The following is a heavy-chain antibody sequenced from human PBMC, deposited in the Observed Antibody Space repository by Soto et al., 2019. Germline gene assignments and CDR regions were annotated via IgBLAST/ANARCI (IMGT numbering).Heavy chain of an antibody. J-gene: IGHJ5*01. CDR3: ARLSAEWLVLYNWFDS. D-gene: IGHD6-19*01. CDR1: GGSISNFY. CDR2: VYYTGST. V-gene: IGHV4-59*08. Sequence: SETLSLTCTVSGGSISNFYWSWIRQPPGKGLEWTGYVYYTGSTNYNPSLKRRDTFSADTSRGQFSLTLNSGTAADTAVYYCARLSAEWLVLYNWFDSWGHGTLVTVA.